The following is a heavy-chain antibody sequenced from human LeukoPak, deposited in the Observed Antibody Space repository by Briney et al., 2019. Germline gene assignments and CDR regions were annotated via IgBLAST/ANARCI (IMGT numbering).Heavy chain of an antibody. J-gene: IGHJ4*02. CDR3: AREEGGSYHGGLDY. CDR1: GFTFSSYW. D-gene: IGHD1-26*01. V-gene: IGHV3-74*01. Sequence: GGSLRLSCAASGFTFSSYWMHWVRQAPGMGLVWVSRINSDASSTTYADSVKGRFTISRDNAKNTLYLQMNSLRADDTAVYCCAREEGGSYHGGLDYWGQGALVTVSS. CDR2: INSDASST.